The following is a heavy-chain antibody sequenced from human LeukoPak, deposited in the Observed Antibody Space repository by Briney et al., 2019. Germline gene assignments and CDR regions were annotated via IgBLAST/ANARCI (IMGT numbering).Heavy chain of an antibody. CDR3: AREGVRGYSGYDGPDAFDI. D-gene: IGHD5-12*01. CDR1: GFTVSSNY. CDR2: IYSGGST. Sequence: GGSLRLSCAASGFTVSSNYMSWVRQAPGKGLEWVSVIYSGGSTYYADSVKGRFTISRDNSKNTLYLQMNSLRAEDTAVYYCAREGVRGYSGYDGPDAFDIWGQGTMVTVSS. V-gene: IGHV3-66*01. J-gene: IGHJ3*02.